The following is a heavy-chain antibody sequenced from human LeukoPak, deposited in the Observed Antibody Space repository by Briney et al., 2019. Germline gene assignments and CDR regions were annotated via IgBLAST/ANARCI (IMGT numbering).Heavy chain of an antibody. V-gene: IGHV3-48*04. CDR3: ARGHYDFWSGGHWYFDL. CDR1: GFTFSSYS. D-gene: IGHD3-3*01. Sequence: PGGSLRLSCAASGFTFSSYSMNWVRQAPGKGLEWVSYISSSSSTIYYADSVKGRFTISRDNAKNSLYLQMNSLRAEDTAVYYCARGHYDFWSGGHWYFDLWGRGTLVTVSS. CDR2: ISSSSSTI. J-gene: IGHJ2*01.